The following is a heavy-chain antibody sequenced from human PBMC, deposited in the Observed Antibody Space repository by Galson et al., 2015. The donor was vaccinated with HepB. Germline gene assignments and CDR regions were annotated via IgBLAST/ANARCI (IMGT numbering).Heavy chain of an antibody. CDR1: GFTFGDYG. V-gene: IGHV3-49*03. J-gene: IGHJ4*02. Sequence: SLRLSCAGSGFTFGDYGVSWFRQAPGKGLEWIGFIRSKTYGETTEHAASLRGRFTISRDDSKNMGYPQMNSLKTEDTGVYYCTAFWDYSGWVLIPRVDHWGQGTLVTVSS. CDR3: TAFWDYSGWVLIPRVDH. D-gene: IGHD6-19*01. CDR2: IRSKTYGETT.